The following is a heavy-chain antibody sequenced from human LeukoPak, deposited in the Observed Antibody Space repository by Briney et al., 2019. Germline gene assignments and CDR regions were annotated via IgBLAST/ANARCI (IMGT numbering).Heavy chain of an antibody. V-gene: IGHV1-46*01. Sequence: ASVKVSCKTSGYSFTSYNLHWVRQAPGQRLEWMGIIKPSGTDTKYAQKFQGRVFMTTDTSTSTVYMELSSLKSEDTAVYYCAKQLYSGGHEIFDYWGQGTLVTVSS. CDR1: GYSFTSYN. CDR3: AKQLYSGGHEIFDY. D-gene: IGHD2-15*01. CDR2: IKPSGTDT. J-gene: IGHJ4*02.